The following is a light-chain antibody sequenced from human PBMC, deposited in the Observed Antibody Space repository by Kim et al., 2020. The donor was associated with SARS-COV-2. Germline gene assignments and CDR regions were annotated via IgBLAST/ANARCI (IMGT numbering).Light chain of an antibody. J-gene: IGLJ3*02. Sequence: GQKVTISCSGSSSNIGNNYVSWYQQLPGTAPKLRIYDNNKRPSGIPDRFSGSKSGTSATLGITGLQTGDEADYYCGTWDSSLSAWVFGGGTQLTVL. CDR1: SSNIGNNY. V-gene: IGLV1-51*01. CDR2: DNN. CDR3: GTWDSSLSAWV.